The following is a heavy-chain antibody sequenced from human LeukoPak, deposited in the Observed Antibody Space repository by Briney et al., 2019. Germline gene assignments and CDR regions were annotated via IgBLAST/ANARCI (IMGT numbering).Heavy chain of an antibody. J-gene: IGHJ6*03. CDR1: RNTNNKFG. CDR3: ANVAKGRFFFYYMDV. V-gene: IGHV1-18*01. CDR2: ISSDNGIP. D-gene: IGHD3-10*01. Sequence: ASVKVSCKASRNTNNKFGVTWVRQAPGQGLEWIGWISSDNGIPRYADKFQGRVTITSDKSTTTSYMEVRSLRSDDTAVYFCANVAKGRFFFYYMDVWGKGTTVTVSS.